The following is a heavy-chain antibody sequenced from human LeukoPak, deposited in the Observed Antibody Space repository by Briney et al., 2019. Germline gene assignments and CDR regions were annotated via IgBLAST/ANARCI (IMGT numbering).Heavy chain of an antibody. CDR3: ARQNHYYDSSGSLKGHFDY. V-gene: IGHV4-4*02. J-gene: IGHJ4*02. Sequence: PLGTLSLTCGVSGGSISSTNWWSWVRQPPGQGLEWIGEISLTGGTNYNPSLKSRVTISVDTSKNQFSLKLSSVTAADTPVYYCARQNHYYDSSGSLKGHFDYWGQGTRVRVSS. D-gene: IGHD3-22*01. CDR1: GGSISSTNW. CDR2: ISLTGGT.